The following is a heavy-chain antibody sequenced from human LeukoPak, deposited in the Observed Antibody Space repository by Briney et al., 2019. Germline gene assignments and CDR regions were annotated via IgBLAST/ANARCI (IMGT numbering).Heavy chain of an antibody. J-gene: IGHJ4*02. CDR2: IRYDGSNK. D-gene: IGHD3-10*01. CDR1: GFTFSSYG. Sequence: PGGSLRLSCAASGFTFSSYGMHWVRQAPGKGLEWVAFIRYDGSNKYYADSVKGRFTISRDNSKNTLYLQMNSLRAEDTAVYYCAKGLIGDPIVRGVREYYFDYWGQGTLVTVSS. V-gene: IGHV3-30*02. CDR3: AKGLIGDPIVRGVREYYFDY.